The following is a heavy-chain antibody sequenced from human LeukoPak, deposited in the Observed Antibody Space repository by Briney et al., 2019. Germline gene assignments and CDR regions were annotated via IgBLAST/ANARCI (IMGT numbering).Heavy chain of an antibody. J-gene: IGHJ5*02. CDR2: ISYDGSNK. Sequence: GGSLRLSCAASGFTFSSYGMHWVRQAPGKGLEWVAVISYDGSNKYYADSVKGRFTISRDNSKNTLYLQMNSLRAEDTAVYYCAKGLERRGYNWFDPWGQGTLVTVSS. D-gene: IGHD1-1*01. CDR1: GFTFSSYG. CDR3: AKGLERRGYNWFDP. V-gene: IGHV3-30*18.